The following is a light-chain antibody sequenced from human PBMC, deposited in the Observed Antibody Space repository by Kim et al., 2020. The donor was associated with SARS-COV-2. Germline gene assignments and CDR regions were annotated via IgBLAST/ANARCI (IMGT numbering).Light chain of an antibody. CDR3: QTWGTGIRV. CDR2: INDDGSH. Sequence: QLVLTQSPSASASLGASVKLTCTLSSGHSTYAVAWHQQQPQKGPRYLMKINDDGSHSKGDGIPDRFSGSSSGAERHLTISSLQSEDEADYYCQTWGTGIRVFGGGTKVTV. CDR1: SGHSTYA. V-gene: IGLV4-69*02. J-gene: IGLJ3*02.